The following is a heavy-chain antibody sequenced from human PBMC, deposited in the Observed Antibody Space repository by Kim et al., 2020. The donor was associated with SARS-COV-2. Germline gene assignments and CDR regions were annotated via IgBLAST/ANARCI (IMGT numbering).Heavy chain of an antibody. CDR3: ARGNYYESVSLSDYYNGMDV. Sequence: GGSLRLSCAASGLSFDSSAMSWVRHAPGKGLEWVAVISFDGRNKAYADSVKGRFTISRDNSKSTLHLQMNSLRVEDTAVYYCARGNYYESVSLSDYYNGMDVWGQGTTVTVSS. V-gene: IGHV3-30-3*01. CDR1: GLSFDSSA. CDR2: ISFDGRNK. J-gene: IGHJ6*02. D-gene: IGHD3-16*01.